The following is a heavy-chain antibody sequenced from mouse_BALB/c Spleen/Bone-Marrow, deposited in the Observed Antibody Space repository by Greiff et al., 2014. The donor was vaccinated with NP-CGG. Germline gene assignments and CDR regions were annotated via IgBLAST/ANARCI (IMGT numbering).Heavy chain of an antibody. Sequence: EVKLVESGGGLVKPGGSLKLSCAASGFAFSSYDMSWVRQTPEKRLEWVAYISSGGGSTYYPDTVKGRFTISGDNAKNTLYLQMSSLRSEDTAMYYCARQRDAYFYYFDHWGQGTTLTVSS. D-gene: IGHD2-3*01. J-gene: IGHJ2*01. CDR2: ISSGGGST. V-gene: IGHV5-12-1*01. CDR3: ARQRDAYFYYFDH. CDR1: GFAFSSYD.